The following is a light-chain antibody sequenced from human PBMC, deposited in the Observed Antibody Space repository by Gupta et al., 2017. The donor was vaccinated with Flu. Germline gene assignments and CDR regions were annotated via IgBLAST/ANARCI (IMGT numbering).Light chain of an antibody. J-gene: IGKJ1*01. Sequence: DIQMTPSPSLLSSSVGDSVTITYRASQTINRWLAWYQQRPGKAPQLLVYGTSNLENGVPSRFSGAGSGTEFTLTISSLHPDDLATYYCQQYNDDSWTFGQGTKVEIK. V-gene: IGKV1-5*03. CDR3: QQYNDDSWT. CDR2: GTS. CDR1: QTINRW.